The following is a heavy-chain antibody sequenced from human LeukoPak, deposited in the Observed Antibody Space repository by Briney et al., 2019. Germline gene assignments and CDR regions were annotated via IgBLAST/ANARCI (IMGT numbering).Heavy chain of an antibody. J-gene: IGHJ4*02. Sequence: GGSLRLSCTASGFVFSDYWIHWVQHVPGKVLVWVARINTDGSRTAYADSVKDRITMSRDNAKNTVYLQLTSLSAEDTGVYFCARDMLRDRAFDYWGQGTPVTVSS. CDR2: INTDGSRT. D-gene: IGHD2-8*01. CDR3: ARDMLRDRAFDY. V-gene: IGHV3-74*01. CDR1: GFVFSDYW.